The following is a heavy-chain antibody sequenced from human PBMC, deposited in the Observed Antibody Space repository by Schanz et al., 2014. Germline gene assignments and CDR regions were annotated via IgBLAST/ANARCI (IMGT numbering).Heavy chain of an antibody. D-gene: IGHD5-18*01. CDR1: GYTFTSYS. CDR2: INLSGGST. Sequence: QVQLVQSGAEVKKPGASVKVSCKASGYTFTSYSMHWVRQAPGQGLEWMGIINLSGGSTNNAQKFQGRLTMTRDTSTSAVYMELSSLRSEDTAVYYCARGPSQGYSYGHNIGAYYYGMDVWGQGTTVTVSS. CDR3: ARGPSQGYSYGHNIGAYYYGMDV. V-gene: IGHV1-46*01. J-gene: IGHJ6*02.